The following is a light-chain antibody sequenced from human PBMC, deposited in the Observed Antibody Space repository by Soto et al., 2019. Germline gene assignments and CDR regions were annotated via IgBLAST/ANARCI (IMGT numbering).Light chain of an antibody. CDR2: LEDSGGY. J-gene: IGLJ3*02. CDR3: ETWDSNTRV. V-gene: IGLV4-60*02. CDR1: SGHSSYI. Sequence: QYVLTQSSSASASLGSSVKLTCTLSSGHSSYIIAWHQQQPGKAPRYLMKLEDSGGYNKGSGVPDRFSGSNSGADRYLTISNLQFEDEADYYCETWDSNTRVFGGGTKLTVL.